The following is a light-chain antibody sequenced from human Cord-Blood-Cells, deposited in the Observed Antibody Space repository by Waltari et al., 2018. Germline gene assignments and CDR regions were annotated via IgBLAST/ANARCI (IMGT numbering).Light chain of an antibody. V-gene: IGKV4-1*01. CDR3: QQYYSTPLT. CDR1: XSFLYSSNNKNY. Sequence: DIVMTQSPDSLAVSLGERATINCXXXXSFLYSSNNKNYLAWYQQKPGQPPELLIYWASTRESGVPDRFSGSGSGTDFTLTISSLQAEDVAVYYCQQYYSTPLTFGGGTKVEIK. J-gene: IGKJ4*01. CDR2: WAS.